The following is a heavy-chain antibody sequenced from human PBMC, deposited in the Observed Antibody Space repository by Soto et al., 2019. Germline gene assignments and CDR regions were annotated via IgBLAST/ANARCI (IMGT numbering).Heavy chain of an antibody. V-gene: IGHV1-18*01. Sequence: ASVKVSCKASGYTFTSYGISWVRQAPGQGLEWMGWISAYNGNTNYAQKLQGRVTMTTDTSTSTAYMELRSLRSDDTAVYYCARRGFYYDILTGYYYSNWFDPWGQGTLVTVSS. CDR3: ARRGFYYDILTGYYYSNWFDP. J-gene: IGHJ5*02. D-gene: IGHD3-9*01. CDR2: ISAYNGNT. CDR1: GYTFTSYG.